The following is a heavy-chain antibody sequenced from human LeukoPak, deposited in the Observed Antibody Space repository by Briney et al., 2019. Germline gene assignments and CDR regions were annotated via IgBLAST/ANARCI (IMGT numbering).Heavy chain of an antibody. CDR3: ARVAAKTVDY. D-gene: IGHD2-15*01. V-gene: IGHV4-4*07. Sequence: PSETLSLTCTVSGGSISSYYWSWIRQPAGKGLEWIGRIYSSGTTTYNPSLKSRVTMSVDTAKNQVSLRLSSVTAADTAVYYCARVAAKTVDYWGQGTLVTVSS. CDR2: IYSSGTT. J-gene: IGHJ4*02. CDR1: GGSISSYY.